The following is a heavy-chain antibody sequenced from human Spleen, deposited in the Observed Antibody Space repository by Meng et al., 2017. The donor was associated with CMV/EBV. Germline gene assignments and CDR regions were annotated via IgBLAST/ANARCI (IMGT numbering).Heavy chain of an antibody. V-gene: IGHV1-2*02. J-gene: IGHJ4*02. Sequence: CEASGYTFTGYYMHWVRQAPGQGLEWLGWINPNSGGTNYAQKFQGRVTMTRDTSISTAYMELSRLRSDDTAVYYCARERYNYGYHDYWGQGTLVTVSS. CDR2: INPNSGGT. CDR1: GYTFTGYY. CDR3: ARERYNYGYHDY. D-gene: IGHD5-18*01.